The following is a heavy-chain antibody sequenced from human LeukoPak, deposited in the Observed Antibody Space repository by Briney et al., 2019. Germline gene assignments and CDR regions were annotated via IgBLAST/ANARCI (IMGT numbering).Heavy chain of an antibody. D-gene: IGHD2-2*01. CDR3: GRVPYWSSARSRCYGFFLYYFDY. CDR2: IYHSGST. J-gene: IGHJ4*02. Sequence: SETLSLTCAVSGYSISSEYYWGWIRQPPGKGLEWIGSIYHSGSTYYNPSLKSRVTMSVDTSKNHFSLRLTSVTAADTAGYYCGRVPYWSSARSRCYGFFLYYFDYWGQGTLVTVSS. CDR1: GYSISSEYY. V-gene: IGHV4-38-2*01.